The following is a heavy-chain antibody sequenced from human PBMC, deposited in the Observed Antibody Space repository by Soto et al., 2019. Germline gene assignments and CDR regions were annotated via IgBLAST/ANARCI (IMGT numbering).Heavy chain of an antibody. V-gene: IGHV5-51*01. CDR3: SRKGNWSGSDYAAFDF. CDR1: GYTFNYFW. J-gene: IGHJ4*02. CDR2: IYPGDSDI. Sequence: PGESLRLSCQASGYTFNYFWVAWVRQVPGKGLEWMGVIYPGDSDIRYSPSFEGHVTISADKSTNTAYLQWISLEAADTAIYYCSRKGNWSGSDYAAFDFWGPGTLVTVSS. D-gene: IGHD3-3*01.